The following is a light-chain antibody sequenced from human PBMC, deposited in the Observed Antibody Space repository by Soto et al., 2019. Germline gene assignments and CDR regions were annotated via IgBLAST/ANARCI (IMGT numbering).Light chain of an antibody. CDR3: SSYAGSNNQV. Sequence: QSVLTQPPSASGSPGQSVTISCTGTSSDVGGYNYVSWYQQHPGIAPKLMIYEVSTRPSGVPDRFSGSKSGNTASLTVSGLQTEDEADYYCSSYAGSNNQVFGTGTKLTVL. J-gene: IGLJ1*01. CDR2: EVS. V-gene: IGLV2-8*01. CDR1: SSDVGGYNY.